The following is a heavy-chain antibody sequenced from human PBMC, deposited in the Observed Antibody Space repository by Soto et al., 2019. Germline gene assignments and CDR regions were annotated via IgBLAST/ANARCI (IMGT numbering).Heavy chain of an antibody. J-gene: IGHJ5*01. CDR3: TGAERFPSSWFDV. Sequence: PAETLSLTCGAYGWSFRNYYWIWVRQPPGKGLEWIGEVNHSGEDTRFPTLQNRTNITLDTPNNQFSLKMTSVTAADTARYFWTGAERFPSSWFDVWGQGTQVTVSS. D-gene: IGHD3-3*01. CDR2: VNHSGED. V-gene: IGHV4-34*04. CDR1: GWSFRNYY.